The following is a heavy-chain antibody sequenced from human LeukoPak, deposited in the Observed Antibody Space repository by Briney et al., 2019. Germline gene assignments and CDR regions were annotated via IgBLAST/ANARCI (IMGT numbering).Heavy chain of an antibody. J-gene: IGHJ3*02. Sequence: GGSRRLSCAASGFTFSSYSMNWVRQAPGKGLEWVSSISSSSSYIYYADSVKGRFTISRDNAKNSLYLQMNSLRAEDTAVYYCARAGADYAFDIWGQGTMVTVSS. V-gene: IGHV3-21*01. CDR3: ARAGADYAFDI. CDR2: ISSSSSYI. D-gene: IGHD1-26*01. CDR1: GFTFSSYS.